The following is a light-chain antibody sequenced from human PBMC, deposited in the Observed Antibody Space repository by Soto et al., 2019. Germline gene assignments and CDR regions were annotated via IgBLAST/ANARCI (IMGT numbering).Light chain of an antibody. Sequence: QSALTQPASVSGSPGQSITISCTGTISDVGGYNYVSWYQQHPGKAPKLMIYEVSNRPSGVSNRFSGSKSGNTASLTISGLQAEDEADYYCSSYTSGSTFPWVFGTGTKVTVL. CDR3: SSYTSGSTFPWV. CDR2: EVS. V-gene: IGLV2-14*01. J-gene: IGLJ1*01. CDR1: ISDVGGYNY.